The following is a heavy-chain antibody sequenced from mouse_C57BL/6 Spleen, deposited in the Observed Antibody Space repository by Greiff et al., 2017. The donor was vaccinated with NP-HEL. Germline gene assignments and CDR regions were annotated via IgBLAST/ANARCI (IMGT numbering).Heavy chain of an antibody. D-gene: IGHD2-1*01. CDR2: ISSGSSTI. V-gene: IGHV5-17*01. Sequence: EVQLQESGGGLVKPGGSLKLSCAASGFTFSDYGMHWVRQAPEKGLEWVAYISSGSSTIYYADTVKGRFTISRDNAKNTLFLQMTSLRSEDTAMYYCARSGNYGYAMDYWGQGTSVTVSS. CDR3: ARSGNYGYAMDY. CDR1: GFTFSDYG. J-gene: IGHJ4*01.